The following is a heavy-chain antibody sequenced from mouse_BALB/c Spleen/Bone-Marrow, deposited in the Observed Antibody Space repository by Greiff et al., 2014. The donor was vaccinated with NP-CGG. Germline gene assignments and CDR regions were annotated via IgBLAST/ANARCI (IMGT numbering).Heavy chain of an antibody. V-gene: IGHV2-9*02. D-gene: IGHD2-2*01. CDR2: IWAGGST. CDR3: ARDLGYDPYYFDY. Sequence: QVQLQQSGPGLVAPSQSLSITCTVSGFSLTSYGVHWVRQPPGKGLEWLGVIWAGGSTSYISALMSRLTITKANSKNQVFLKMNSLQTDDTAIYYCARDLGYDPYYFDYWGQGTTLTVSS. J-gene: IGHJ2*01. CDR1: GFSLTSYG.